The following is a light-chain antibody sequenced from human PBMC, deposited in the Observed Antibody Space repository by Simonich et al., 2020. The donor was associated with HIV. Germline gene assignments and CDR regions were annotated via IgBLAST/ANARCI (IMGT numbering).Light chain of an antibody. CDR1: QSVLYSSNTNNY. Sequence: DIVMTQSPDSLAVSLGERATINCKSTQSVLYSSNTNNYLAWYQQKPGPPPKLLIYWASTRESGVPDRFSGSGSGTDFTLTISSLQAEDVAVYYCQQYYSTPPTFGQGTKVEIK. J-gene: IGKJ1*01. V-gene: IGKV4-1*01. CDR2: WAS. CDR3: QQYYSTPPT.